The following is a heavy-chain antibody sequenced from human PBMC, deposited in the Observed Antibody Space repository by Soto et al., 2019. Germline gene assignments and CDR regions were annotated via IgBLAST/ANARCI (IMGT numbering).Heavy chain of an antibody. Sequence: ASVKVSCKASGYTFTSYYRHWVRHAPGQGLEWMGIINPSGGSTSYAQKFQGRVTMTRDTSTSTVYMELSSLRSEDKAVYYCARERRNYDSSGYPNAFDIWGQGTMVTVSS. D-gene: IGHD3-22*01. CDR3: ARERRNYDSSGYPNAFDI. CDR1: GYTFTSYY. J-gene: IGHJ3*02. V-gene: IGHV1-46*01. CDR2: INPSGGST.